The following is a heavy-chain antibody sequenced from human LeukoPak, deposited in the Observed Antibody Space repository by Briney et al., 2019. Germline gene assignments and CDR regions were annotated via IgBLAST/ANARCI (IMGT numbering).Heavy chain of an antibody. D-gene: IGHD3-22*01. CDR2: INHSGST. J-gene: IGHJ3*02. CDR1: GGSFSGYY. Sequence: SETLSLTCAVYGGSFSGYYWSWIRQPPGKGLEWIGEINHSGSTNYNPSLKSRVTISVDTSKNQFSLKLSSVTAADTAVYYCARVGMIVVPPDAFDIWGQGTMVTVSS. CDR3: ARVGMIVVPPDAFDI. V-gene: IGHV4-34*01.